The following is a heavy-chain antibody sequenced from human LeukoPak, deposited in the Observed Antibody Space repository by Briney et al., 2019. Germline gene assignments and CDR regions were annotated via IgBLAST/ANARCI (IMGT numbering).Heavy chain of an antibody. CDR3: ARSEPGIAADEFDY. CDR2: IIPILGIA. CDR1: GGTFSSYV. D-gene: IGHD6-13*01. V-gene: IGHV1-69*04. J-gene: IGHJ4*02. Sequence: SVKVSCKASGGTFSSYVISWVRQAPGQGLEWMGRIIPILGIANYAQKFQGRVTITADKSTSTAYMELSSLRSEDTAVYYCARSEPGIAADEFDYWGQGTLVTVSS.